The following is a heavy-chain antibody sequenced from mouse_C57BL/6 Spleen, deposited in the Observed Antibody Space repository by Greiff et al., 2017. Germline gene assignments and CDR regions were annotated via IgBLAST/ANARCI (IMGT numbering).Heavy chain of an antibody. D-gene: IGHD1-1*01. V-gene: IGHV14-2*01. Sequence: EVKLLQSGAELVKPGASVKLSCTASGFNIKDYYMHWVKQRTEQGLEWIGRIDPEDGDTKYAPKFQGKATITADTSSNTAYLQLSSLTSEVTAVYYCALDYYSSCAYWGQGTLVTVSA. CDR2: IDPEDGDT. CDR1: GFNIKDYY. J-gene: IGHJ3*01. CDR3: ALDYYSSCAY.